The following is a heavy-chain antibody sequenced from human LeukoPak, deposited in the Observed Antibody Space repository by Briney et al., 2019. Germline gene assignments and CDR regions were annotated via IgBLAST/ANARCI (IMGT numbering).Heavy chain of an antibody. CDR3: ARDRWEWHPEYYFDY. CDR2: INPNSGGT. V-gene: IGHV1-2*02. J-gene: IGHJ4*02. CDR1: GYTFTGYY. D-gene: IGHD1-26*01. Sequence: WASVTVSCKASGYTFTGYYMHWVRQAPGQGLEWMGWINPNSGGTNYAQKFQGRVTMTRDTSISTAYMELSRLRSDDTAVYYCARDRWEWHPEYYFDYWGQGTLVTVSS.